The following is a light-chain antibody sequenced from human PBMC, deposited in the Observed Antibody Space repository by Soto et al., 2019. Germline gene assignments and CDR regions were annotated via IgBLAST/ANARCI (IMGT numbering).Light chain of an antibody. CDR1: QHINNY. V-gene: IGKV1-33*01. J-gene: IGKJ4*01. CDR3: QQYDKLPLT. Sequence: DIQMTQSPSSLSASVGDRVTISCQASQHINNYLNWYQRKPGEAPKLLIYDASRLQPGVPSRFRGSGYGTHFTFTISSLQTDDIATYYCQQYDKLPLTFGGGTEVEIK. CDR2: DAS.